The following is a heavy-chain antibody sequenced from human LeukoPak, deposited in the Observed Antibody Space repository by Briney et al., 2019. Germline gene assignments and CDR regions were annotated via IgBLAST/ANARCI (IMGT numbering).Heavy chain of an antibody. CDR2: IYTSGST. Sequence: SETLSLTCTVSGGSISSYYWSWIRQPAGKGQEWIGRIYTSGSTNYNPSLKSRVTMSVDTSKNQFSLKLSSVTAADTAVYYCARSAMANYYYGMDVWGKGTTVTVSS. V-gene: IGHV4-4*07. CDR1: GGSISSYY. D-gene: IGHD5-18*01. CDR3: ARSAMANYYYGMDV. J-gene: IGHJ6*04.